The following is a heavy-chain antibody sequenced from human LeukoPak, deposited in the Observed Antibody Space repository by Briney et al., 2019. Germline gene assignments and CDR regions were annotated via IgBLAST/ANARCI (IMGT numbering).Heavy chain of an antibody. V-gene: IGHV3-23*01. D-gene: IGHD4-23*01. J-gene: IGHJ5*02. CDR2: ISGSGTRT. Sequence: GGSLTLSCAASGFPLTRFAVSWVRQAPGKGLEWVSAISGSGTRTYYADSVKGRFTISRDNSKNTLYLQMNSLRAEDTAVYYCAREGTDVTQLDWFCPWGRETLVTVSS. CDR1: GFPLTRFA. CDR3: AREGTDVTQLDWFCP.